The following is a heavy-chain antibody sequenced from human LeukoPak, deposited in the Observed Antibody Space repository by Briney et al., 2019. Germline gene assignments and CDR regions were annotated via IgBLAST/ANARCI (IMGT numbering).Heavy chain of an antibody. D-gene: IGHD3-10*01. CDR1: DDSISTNT. CDR2: FSYTGSS. J-gene: IGHJ5*01. CDR3: ARAGVGSGRRFDS. Sequence: PSETLSLTCGVTDDSISTNTWSWIRQPPGKGLEWIGYFSYTGSSNSNPSLGSRVTISLDMSNHQFSLRLSSVTAADTAVYFCARAGVGSGRRFDSWGRGALVTVSS. V-gene: IGHV4-59*08.